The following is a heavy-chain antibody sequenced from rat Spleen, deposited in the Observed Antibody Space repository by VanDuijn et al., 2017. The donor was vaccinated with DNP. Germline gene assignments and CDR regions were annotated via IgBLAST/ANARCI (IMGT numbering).Heavy chain of an antibody. CDR2: IQSGGSR. Sequence: QVQLKESGPGLVQPSQTLSLTCTVSGFSLTNYHVYWIRQSPGKGLEWMGRIQSGGSRDYNSALKSRLSISRDTSKNQFFLKMNSLQADDTGTYYCTRAGGNYPYWYFDFWGPGTMVTVSS. CDR3: TRAGGNYPYWYFDF. J-gene: IGHJ1*01. V-gene: IGHV2-19*01. D-gene: IGHD1-4*01. CDR1: GFSLTNYH.